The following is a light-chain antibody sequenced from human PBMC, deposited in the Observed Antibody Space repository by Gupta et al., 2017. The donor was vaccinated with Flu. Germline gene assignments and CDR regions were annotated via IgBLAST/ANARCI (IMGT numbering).Light chain of an antibody. CDR2: GAS. Sequence: TLFLSPRESATLSCRASQSVRSSYLAWYQQKPGQAPRLLIYGASSRATGIPDRFSGSGSGTDFTLTISRLEPEDFAVYYCQQDGSSPRTFGQGTKLEIK. CDR1: QSVRSSY. CDR3: QQDGSSPRT. V-gene: IGKV3-20*01. J-gene: IGKJ2*02.